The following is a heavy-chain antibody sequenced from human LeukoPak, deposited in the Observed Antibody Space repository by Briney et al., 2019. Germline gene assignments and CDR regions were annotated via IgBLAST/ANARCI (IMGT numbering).Heavy chain of an antibody. CDR3: ARVRELYYYMDV. D-gene: IGHD1-7*01. CDR2: IFHIGST. J-gene: IGHJ6*03. V-gene: IGHV4-38-2*02. Sequence: PSETLSLTCTVSSYSISSGYYWGWVRQPPGQGLEWIGNIFHIGSTYYNPSLKIRVTISVDTFKNQFSLKLTSVTAADTAVYYCARVRELYYYMDVWGKGTTVTVSS. CDR1: SYSISSGYY.